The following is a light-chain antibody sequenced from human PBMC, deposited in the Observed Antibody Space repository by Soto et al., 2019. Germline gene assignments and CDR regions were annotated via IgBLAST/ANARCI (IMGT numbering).Light chain of an antibody. CDR1: QSVSSSY. J-gene: IGKJ3*01. CDR3: QQYGSPPLFT. V-gene: IGKV3-20*01. CDR2: GAS. Sequence: EIVLTQSPGTLSLSPGERATLSCRASQSVSSSYLAWYQQKSGQAPRLLIHGASSRATGIPDRFSGSGSGTDFTLTISRLEPEDFAVYYCQQYGSPPLFTFGPGTKVDIK.